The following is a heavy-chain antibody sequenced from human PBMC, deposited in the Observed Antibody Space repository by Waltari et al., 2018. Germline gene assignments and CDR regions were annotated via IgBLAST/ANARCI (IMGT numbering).Heavy chain of an antibody. J-gene: IGHJ5*02. V-gene: IGHV4-4*07. CDR2: IYTSGST. CDR1: GGSISSYY. Sequence: QVQLQESGPGLVKPSETLSLTCTVSGGSISSYYWSWIRTPAGKGLEWIGRIYTSGSTNYNPSLKSRVTMSVDTSKNQFSLKLSSVTAADTAVYYCARARHDFWSGSSYNWFDPWGQGTLVTVSS. CDR3: ARARHDFWSGSSYNWFDP. D-gene: IGHD3-3*01.